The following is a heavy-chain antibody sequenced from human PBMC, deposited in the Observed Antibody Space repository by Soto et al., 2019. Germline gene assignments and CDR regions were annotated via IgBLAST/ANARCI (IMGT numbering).Heavy chain of an antibody. Sequence: GGSLRLSCAASGFTFSSYAMSWVRQAPGKGLEWVSAISGSGGSTYYADSVKGRFTISRDNSKNTLYLQMNSLRAEDTAVYYCAKLIRGYSGYGTSPFDYWGQGTLVTVSS. D-gene: IGHD5-12*01. CDR2: ISGSGGST. V-gene: IGHV3-23*01. J-gene: IGHJ4*02. CDR3: AKLIRGYSGYGTSPFDY. CDR1: GFTFSSYA.